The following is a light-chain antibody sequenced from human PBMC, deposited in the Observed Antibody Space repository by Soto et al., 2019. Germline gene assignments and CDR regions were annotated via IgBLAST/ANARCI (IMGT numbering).Light chain of an antibody. J-gene: IGKJ1*01. V-gene: IGKV1-5*03. CDR3: QQYYTTPWT. CDR2: KAS. CDR1: QSISTW. Sequence: DIQMTQSPSTLSAFVVDIVTITFRSSQSISTWLAWYQQKPGKAPKLLIYKASSLESGVPSRFSGSGSGTDFTFTISRLQPEDIATYYCQQYYTTPWTCGQGTKGDIK.